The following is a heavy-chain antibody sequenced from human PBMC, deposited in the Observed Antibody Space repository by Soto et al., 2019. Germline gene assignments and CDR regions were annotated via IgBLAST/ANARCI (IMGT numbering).Heavy chain of an antibody. D-gene: IGHD1-1*01. CDR3: ARVTPGNNLYYFSGMDV. CDR2: ISYEGSNT. J-gene: IGHJ6*02. V-gene: IGHV3-30-3*01. Sequence: GSLRLSCVASGFPFGTYAIHWVRQAPGKGLQWVALISYEGSNTYYADSVKGRFTVSRDNSKSTLYLQMNSLRPEDTGVYYCARVTPGNNLYYFSGMDVWGQGTSVTVSS. CDR1: GFPFGTYA.